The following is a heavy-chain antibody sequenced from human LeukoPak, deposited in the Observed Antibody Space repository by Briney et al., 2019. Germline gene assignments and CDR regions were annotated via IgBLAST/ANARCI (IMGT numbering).Heavy chain of an antibody. D-gene: IGHD3-10*01. Sequence: GESLKISCRGSGYSFTSYWVGWVRQMPGKGLEWMGVTYPGDSDSRYSPSFQGQVTISADKSISTAYLQWSSLKASDTAMYYCVRLNSGGFDYWGQGTLVTVSS. CDR2: TYPGDSDS. J-gene: IGHJ4*02. V-gene: IGHV5-51*01. CDR1: GYSFTSYW. CDR3: VRLNSGGFDY.